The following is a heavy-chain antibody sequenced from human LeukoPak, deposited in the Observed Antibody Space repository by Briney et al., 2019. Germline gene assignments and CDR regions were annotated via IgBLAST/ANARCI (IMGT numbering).Heavy chain of an antibody. D-gene: IGHD5-12*01. CDR3: ARHRWLRVFDY. V-gene: IGHV5-10-1*01. CDR2: IDPSDSYT. Sequence: GESLKISCQGSGYSSTSYWISWVRQMPGKGLEWMGRIDPSDSYTNYSPSFQGHVTISADKSISTAYLQWSSLKASDTAMYYCARHRWLRVFDYWGQGTLVTVSS. CDR1: GYSSTSYW. J-gene: IGHJ4*02.